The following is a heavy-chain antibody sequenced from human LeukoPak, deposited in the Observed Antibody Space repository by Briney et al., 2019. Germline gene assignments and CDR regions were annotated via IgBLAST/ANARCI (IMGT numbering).Heavy chain of an antibody. D-gene: IGHD7-27*01. V-gene: IGHV3-48*01. J-gene: IGHJ5*02. Sequence: GGSLRLFCAVSGFTFSTYSMNWVRQAPGKGLEWISFIRHDSSDIYYADSVRGRFTISRDNARDSLYLQMNSLRAEDTAVYYCASLLNGGVAHWFDPWGQGTLVTVSS. CDR1: GFTFSTYS. CDR3: ASLLNGGVAHWFDP. CDR2: IRHDSSDI.